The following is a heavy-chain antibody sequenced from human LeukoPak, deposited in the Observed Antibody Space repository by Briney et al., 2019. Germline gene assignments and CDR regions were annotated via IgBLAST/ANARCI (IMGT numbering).Heavy chain of an antibody. CDR1: GFRFTSYW. CDR2: NYPGDSNT. D-gene: IGHD2-15*01. CDR3: ARHVCSDNNCYSSWFDP. J-gene: IGHJ5*02. Sequence: GASLKFSCRTSGFRFTSYWIARVRQMPGKGLEWVGFNYPGDSNTSYSPSLKGQVSISADTSISTAYLQWNSLRASDTAMYYCARHVCSDNNCYSSWFDPWGRGKLVTVS. V-gene: IGHV5-51*01.